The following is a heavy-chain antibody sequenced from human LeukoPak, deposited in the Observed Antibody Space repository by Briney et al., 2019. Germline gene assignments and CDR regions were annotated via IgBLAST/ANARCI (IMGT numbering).Heavy chain of an antibody. D-gene: IGHD6-13*01. CDR3: ARDGVYSTDFDAFDT. V-gene: IGHV1-2*02. CDR2: INPKSGGT. J-gene: IGHJ3*02. Sequence: GASVKVSCRTSGYTFSNYYMHWVRQAPGQGPEWMGWINPKSGGTDYAQRFQGRVTMTRDTSISTAYMELSGLRSDDTAVYYCARDGVYSTDFDAFDTWGQGTMVTVSS. CDR1: GYTFSNYY.